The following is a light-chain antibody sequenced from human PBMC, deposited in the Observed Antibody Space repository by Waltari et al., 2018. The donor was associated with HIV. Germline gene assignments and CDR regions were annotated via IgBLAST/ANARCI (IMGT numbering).Light chain of an antibody. CDR3: MQGTLWLT. J-gene: IGKJ5*01. CDR1: RTLVYSDGNTY. Sequence: VMTQSPLSLSVTLGQPASISCRSSRTLVYSDGNTYLTWFHQRPGQSPRRLIYKVSRRDSGVPDRFSGSGADTEFVLKISRVEAEDVGVYYCMQGTLWLTFGQGTRLEIK. CDR2: KVS. V-gene: IGKV2-30*01.